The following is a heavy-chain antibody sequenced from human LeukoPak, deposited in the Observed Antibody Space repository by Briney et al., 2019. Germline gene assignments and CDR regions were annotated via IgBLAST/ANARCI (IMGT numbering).Heavy chain of an antibody. CDR1: GYTFTGYY. Sequence: ASVKVSCKASGYTFTGYYMHWVRQAPGQGLEWMGWINPNSGGTNYAQKFQGRVTMTRDTSISTAYMELSRLRSDDTAVYYCARDFKKDSGGWYLNYWGQGTLVTVSS. CDR2: INPNSGGT. J-gene: IGHJ4*02. D-gene: IGHD6-19*01. CDR3: ARDFKKDSGGWYLNY. V-gene: IGHV1-2*02.